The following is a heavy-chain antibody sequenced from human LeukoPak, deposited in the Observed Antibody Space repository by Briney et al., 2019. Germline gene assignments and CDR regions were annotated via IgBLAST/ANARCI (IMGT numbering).Heavy chain of an antibody. Sequence: GGSLRLSCAASGFTFSSYAMSWVRQAPGKGLEWVSSISSSSGYIYYADSVKGRFTISRDNAKNSLYLQMNSLRAEDTARYYCARELISSGSLDYWGQGTLVTVSS. CDR2: ISSSSGYI. V-gene: IGHV3-21*01. D-gene: IGHD3-10*01. J-gene: IGHJ4*02. CDR1: GFTFSSYA. CDR3: ARELISSGSLDY.